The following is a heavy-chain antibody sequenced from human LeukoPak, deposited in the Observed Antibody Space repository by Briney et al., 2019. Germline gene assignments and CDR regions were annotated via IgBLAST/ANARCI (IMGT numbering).Heavy chain of an antibody. J-gene: IGHJ3*02. D-gene: IGHD5-24*01. V-gene: IGHV3-21*01. Sequence: GGSLRLSCAASGFTFSSYSMNWVRQAPGKGLEWVSSISSSSSYIYYADSVEGRFTISRDNAKNSLYLQMNSLRAEDTAVYYCARGRESRKKAFDIWGQGTMVTVSS. CDR2: ISSSSSYI. CDR3: ARGRESRKKAFDI. CDR1: GFTFSSYS.